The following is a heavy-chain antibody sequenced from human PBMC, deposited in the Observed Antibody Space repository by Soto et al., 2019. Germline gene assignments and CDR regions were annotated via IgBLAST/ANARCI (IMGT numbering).Heavy chain of an antibody. Sequence: EMQLVESGGGLVQPGGSLRLSCAASGFTFSSYWIHWVRQAPGKGLVWVSRIDTSGSSTSHADSEKGRFTISRDNAKNTVYLQMNSLRVEDTAVYFCARGIGSPIAHGMDVWGQGTTVTVSS. V-gene: IGHV3-74*01. CDR2: IDTSGSST. CDR1: GFTFSSYW. J-gene: IGHJ6*02. D-gene: IGHD2-2*01. CDR3: ARGIGSPIAHGMDV.